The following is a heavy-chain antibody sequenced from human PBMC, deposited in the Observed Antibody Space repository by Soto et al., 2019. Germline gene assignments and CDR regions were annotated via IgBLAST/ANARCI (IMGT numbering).Heavy chain of an antibody. CDR2: LYSDGTT. J-gene: IGHJ4*02. CDR3: AGFDPMYGLDY. V-gene: IGHV3-53*04. Sequence: GGSLRLSCAASGVTVSSSYMSWVRQAPGKGLEWVSVLYSDGTTNYADSVKGRFTISRHNSKNTLFLQMNSLRPEDTAVYYCAGFDPMYGLDYWGQGTLVTVSS. D-gene: IGHD2-8*01. CDR1: GVTVSSSY.